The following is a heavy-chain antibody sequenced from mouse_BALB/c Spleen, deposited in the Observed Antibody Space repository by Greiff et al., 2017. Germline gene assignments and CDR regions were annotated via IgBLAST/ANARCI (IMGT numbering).Heavy chain of an antibody. CDR2: INPNNGGT. V-gene: IGHV1-18*01. J-gene: IGHJ4*01. CDR3: ARKGAYYRYDAMDY. CDR1: GYTFTDYN. Sequence: EVQLQQSGPELVKPGASVKIPCKASGYTFTDYNMDWVKQSHGKSLEWIGDINPNNGGTIYNQKFKGKATLTVDKSSSTAYMELRSLTSEDTAVYYCARKGAYYRYDAMDYWGQGTSVTVSS. D-gene: IGHD2-14*01.